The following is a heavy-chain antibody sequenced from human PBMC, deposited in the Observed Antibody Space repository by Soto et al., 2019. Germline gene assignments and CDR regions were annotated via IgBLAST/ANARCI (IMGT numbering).Heavy chain of an antibody. D-gene: IGHD5-12*01. CDR1: GYTFTSYG. J-gene: IGHJ4*02. V-gene: IGHV1-18*01. CDR2: ISAYNGNT. Sequence: QVQLVQSGAEVKKPGASVKVSCKASGYTFTSYGISWVRQAPGQGLEWMGWISAYNGNTNYAQKRQGRVTMTTDTSTSAAYTELRSLRSGDTGVYDCAMDVAMYSGDDSPVVDWGQGTLVTVSS. CDR3: AMDVAMYSGDDSPVVD.